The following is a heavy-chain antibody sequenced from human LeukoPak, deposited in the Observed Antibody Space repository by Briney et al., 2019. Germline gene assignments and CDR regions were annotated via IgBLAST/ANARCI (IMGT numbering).Heavy chain of an antibody. Sequence: SVKVSCKASGGTFNTYTISWVRQAPGQGLEWMGGFIPIFGTPNYAQKFQGRVTITTDQSTSTAYMELSSLRSEDTAVFYCAGGSGTSGYYYYMDVWGKGTTVTVSS. V-gene: IGHV1-69*05. CDR3: AGGSGTSGYYYYMDV. CDR2: FIPIFGTP. CDR1: GGTFNTYT. D-gene: IGHD3-16*01. J-gene: IGHJ6*03.